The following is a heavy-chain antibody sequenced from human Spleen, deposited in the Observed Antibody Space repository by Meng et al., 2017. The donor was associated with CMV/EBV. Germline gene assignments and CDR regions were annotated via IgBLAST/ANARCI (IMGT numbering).Heavy chain of an antibody. D-gene: IGHD3-3*01. CDR1: GGSISSRDYY. V-gene: IGHV4-39*07. CDR3: ARVALASAVFGMGPKMGRNGMDV. Sequence: SETLSLTCTVSGGSISSRDYYWGWIRQPPGKGLAWIGSIYSSGITYYNPSLKSRVIILVDTSKNQFSLKLTSMTAADTAVYYCARVALASAVFGMGPKMGRNGMDVWGQGTTVTVSS. J-gene: IGHJ6*02. CDR2: IYSSGIT.